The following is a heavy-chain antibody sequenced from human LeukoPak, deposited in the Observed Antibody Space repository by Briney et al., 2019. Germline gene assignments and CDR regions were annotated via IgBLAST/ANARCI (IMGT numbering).Heavy chain of an antibody. CDR1: GGTFSSYA. CDR3: ARVFTSEGPRESKTSSTDIVVVPAASLNWFDP. J-gene: IGHJ5*02. Sequence: ASVKVSCKASGGTFSSYAISWVRQAPGQGLEWMGWISAYNGNTNYAQKLQGRVTMTTDTSTSTAYMELRSLRSDDTAVYYCARVFTSEGPRESKTSSTDIVVVPAASLNWFDPWGQGTLVTVSS. V-gene: IGHV1-18*01. D-gene: IGHD2-2*01. CDR2: ISAYNGNT.